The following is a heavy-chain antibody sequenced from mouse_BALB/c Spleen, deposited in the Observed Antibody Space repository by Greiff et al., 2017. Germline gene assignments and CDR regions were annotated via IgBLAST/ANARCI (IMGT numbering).Heavy chain of an antibody. V-gene: IGHV1S81*02. CDR3: ARGMITTAFDY. CDR2: INPSNGRT. J-gene: IGHJ2*01. Sequence: QVQLQQHGAELVKPGASVKLSCKASGYTFTSYWMHWVKQRPGQGLEWIGEINPSNGRTNYNEKFKSKATLTVDKSSSTAYMQLSSLTSEDSAVYYCARGMITTAFDYWGQGTTLTVSS. D-gene: IGHD2-4*01. CDR1: GYTFTSYW.